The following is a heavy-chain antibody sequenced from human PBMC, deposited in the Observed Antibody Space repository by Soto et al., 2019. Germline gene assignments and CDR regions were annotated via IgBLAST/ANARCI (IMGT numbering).Heavy chain of an antibody. CDR2: ISGSGGST. CDR1: GFTFSSYA. D-gene: IGHD6-13*01. J-gene: IGHJ4*02. V-gene: IGHV3-23*01. CDR3: AKDRWQQPVSYYFDY. Sequence: PGGSLRLSCAASGFTFSSYAMSWVRQAPGKGLEWVSAISGSGGSTYYADSVKGRFTISRDNSKNTLYLQMNSLRAGDTAVYYCAKDRWQQPVSYYFDYWGQGTLVTVSS.